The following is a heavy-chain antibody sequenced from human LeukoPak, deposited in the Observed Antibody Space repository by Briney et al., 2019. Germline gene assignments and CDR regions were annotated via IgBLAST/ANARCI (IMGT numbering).Heavy chain of an antibody. V-gene: IGHV4-59*11. CDR2: IYYSGST. J-gene: IGHJ5*02. CDR1: GGSISSHY. CDR3: ARGGNGNWFDP. Sequence: PSETLSLTCTVSGGSISSHYWSWIRQPPGKGLEWIGYIYYSGSTNYNPSLKSRDTISVDTSKNQFSLKLSSVTAADTAVYYCARGGNGNWFDPWGQGTLVTVSS. D-gene: IGHD1-1*01.